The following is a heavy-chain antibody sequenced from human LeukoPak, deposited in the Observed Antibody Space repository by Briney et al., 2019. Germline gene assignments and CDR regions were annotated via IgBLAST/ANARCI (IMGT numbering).Heavy chain of an antibody. CDR3: ARTGSSVHFDY. D-gene: IGHD2-15*01. CDR1: GFTFSSYW. V-gene: IGHV3-7*01. CDR2: IKQDGSER. J-gene: IGHJ4*02. Sequence: PGGSLRLSCAASGFTFSSYWMSWVRQAPGKGLEWVANIKQDGSERYYVDSVKGRFTISRDNAKNSLYLQMNSLRAEDTAVYYCARTGSSVHFDYWGQGTLVTVSS.